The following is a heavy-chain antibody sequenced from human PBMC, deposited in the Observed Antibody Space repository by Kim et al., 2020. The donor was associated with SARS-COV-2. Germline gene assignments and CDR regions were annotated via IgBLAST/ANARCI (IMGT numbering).Heavy chain of an antibody. CDR2: T. J-gene: IGHJ4*02. D-gene: IGHD3-16*01. Sequence: TDNADSLKGRYTICSDKSKNTVYLQMNSLRAEGTAVDYCAIRRGTHYFDYWGQGALVTVSS. V-gene: IGHV3-23*01. CDR3: AIRRGTHYFDY.